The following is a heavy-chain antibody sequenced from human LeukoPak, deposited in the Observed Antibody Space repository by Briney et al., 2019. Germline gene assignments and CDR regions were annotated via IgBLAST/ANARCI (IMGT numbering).Heavy chain of an antibody. J-gene: IGHJ6*02. D-gene: IGHD3-10*01. CDR1: GFTFSSYW. Sequence: PGGSLRLSCAASGFTFSSYWMHWVRQAPGKGLVWVSRINSDGSSTSYADSVKGRFTISRDNAKNTLYLQMNSLRAEDTAVYYCASVGYYYGSGSLYYYYYGMDVWGQGTTVTVS. CDR3: ASVGYYYGSGSLYYYYYGMDV. V-gene: IGHV3-74*01. CDR2: INSDGSST.